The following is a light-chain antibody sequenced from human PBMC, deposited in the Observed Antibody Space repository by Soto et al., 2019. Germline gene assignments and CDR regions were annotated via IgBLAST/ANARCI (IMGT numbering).Light chain of an antibody. J-gene: IGKJ5*01. CDR2: GAS. V-gene: IGKV3-15*01. Sequence: QSPSTLSVSPVERATLSCMASQSVSSKVVWYQQKPGQAPSLLIYGASTRATGVPARFSGSGSGTEFTLTISSLQSEDFAVYFCQQYNNWPRTFGQGTRLEIK. CDR3: QQYNNWPRT. CDR1: QSVSSK.